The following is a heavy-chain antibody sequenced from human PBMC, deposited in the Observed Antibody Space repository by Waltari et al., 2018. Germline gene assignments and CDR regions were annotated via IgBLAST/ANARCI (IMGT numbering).Heavy chain of an antibody. CDR1: GFSFTSNR. J-gene: IGHJ4*02. V-gene: IGHV3-30-3*01. Sequence: QVQLVESGGGVVHPGSSLRLSCAVSGFSFTSNRMHWVRQAPGEGLAWVAYITHEGSSKYYADSVKGRFTISRDNSKNTLYLQMNSLRGEDTAVYYCVRDFDNRFDHWGQGTLVTVSS. CDR2: ITHEGSSK. CDR3: VRDFDNRFDH. D-gene: IGHD3-9*01.